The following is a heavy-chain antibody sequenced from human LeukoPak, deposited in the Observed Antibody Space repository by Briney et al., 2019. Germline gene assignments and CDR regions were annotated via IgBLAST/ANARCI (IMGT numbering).Heavy chain of an antibody. D-gene: IGHD3-10*01. CDR1: GFTFSNAW. J-gene: IGHJ6*03. CDR2: IKSKTDGGTT. V-gene: IGHV3-15*01. CDR3: TTDRGDYGSGSYEIYYYYMDV. Sequence: GGSLRLSCAASGFTFSNAWMSWVRQAPGKGPEWVGRIKSKTDGGTTDYAAPVKGRFTISRDDSKNTLYLQMNSLKTEDTAVYYCTTDRGDYGSGSYEIYYYYMDVWGKGTTVTVSS.